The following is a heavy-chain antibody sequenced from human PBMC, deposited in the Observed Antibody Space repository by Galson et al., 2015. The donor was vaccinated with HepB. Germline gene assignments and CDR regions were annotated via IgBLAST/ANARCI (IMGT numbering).Heavy chain of an antibody. J-gene: IGHJ4*02. Sequence: PALVKPTQTLTLTCTVSGFSLSNARMGVSWIRQPPGKALEWLANIFSSDEKSYSTSMKRRLSISKDTSKSQVVLTMTNMDPVDTATYYYARISGFGDLLFDYWGQGTLVTVSS. CDR3: ARISGFGDLLFDY. D-gene: IGHD3-10*01. CDR2: IFSSDEK. V-gene: IGHV2-26*01. CDR1: GFSLSNARMG.